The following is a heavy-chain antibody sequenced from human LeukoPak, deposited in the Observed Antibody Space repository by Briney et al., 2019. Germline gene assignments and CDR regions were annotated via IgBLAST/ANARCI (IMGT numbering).Heavy chain of an antibody. V-gene: IGHV4-59*01. Sequence: SETLSLTCTVSGGSISSYYWSWIRQPPGKGLEWIGYIYYSGSTNYNPSLKSRVTISVDTSKNQFSLKLSSVTAADTAVYYCARVNYYGSGSYWDDYWGQGTLVTVSS. CDR2: IYYSGST. D-gene: IGHD3-10*01. J-gene: IGHJ4*02. CDR3: ARVNYYGSGSYWDDY. CDR1: GGSISSYY.